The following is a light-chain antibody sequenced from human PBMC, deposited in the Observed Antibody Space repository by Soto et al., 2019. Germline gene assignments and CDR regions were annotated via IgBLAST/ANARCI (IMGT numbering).Light chain of an antibody. CDR2: GAS. Sequence: EIVMTQSPATLSVSRGERATLSCRASQSVSSNLAWYQQKPGQAPRLLIYGASTRATGIPARFSGSGSGTEFTLTISSLQSEDFAVYYCQQYNNWHPMYTFGQGTKLEIK. CDR3: QQYNNWHPMYT. J-gene: IGKJ2*01. V-gene: IGKV3-15*01. CDR1: QSVSSN.